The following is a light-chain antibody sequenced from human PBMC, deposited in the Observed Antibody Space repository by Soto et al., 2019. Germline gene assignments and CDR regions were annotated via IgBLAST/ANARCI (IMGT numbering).Light chain of an antibody. CDR2: AAS. CDR1: QSISSY. Sequence: DIQMTQSPSSLSASVGDRVTITCRASQSISSYLNWYQQKPGKVPKLLIYAASTLQSGVPSRFSGSGSGTHFTLTISSLQPEDFATYYCQQSYSTPLTFGGGTKVDIK. J-gene: IGKJ4*01. V-gene: IGKV1-39*01. CDR3: QQSYSTPLT.